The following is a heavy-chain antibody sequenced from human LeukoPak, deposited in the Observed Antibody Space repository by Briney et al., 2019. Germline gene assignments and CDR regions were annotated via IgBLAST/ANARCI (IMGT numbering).Heavy chain of an antibody. V-gene: IGHV1-24*01. D-gene: IGHD3-22*01. J-gene: IGHJ3*02. CDR3: ATGTNYYDSSGYYPDAFDI. CDR2: FDPEDGET. Sequence: ASVKVSCKVSGYTLTELSMHWVRQAPGKGLEWMGGFDPEDGETIYAQKFQGRVTMTEDTSTDTAYMELRSLRSDDTAVYYCATGTNYYDSSGYYPDAFDIWGQGTMVTVSS. CDR1: GYTLTELS.